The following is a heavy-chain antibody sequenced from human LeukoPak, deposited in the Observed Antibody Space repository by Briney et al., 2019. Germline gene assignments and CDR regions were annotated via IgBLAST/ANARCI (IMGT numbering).Heavy chain of an antibody. J-gene: IGHJ5*02. CDR3: ARGLAAASST. CDR1: GGSFSGYY. V-gene: IGHV4-34*01. D-gene: IGHD6-13*01. Sequence: SETLSLTCAVYGGSFSGYYWSWIRQPPGKGLEWTGAINHSGSTNYNPSLKSRVTISVDTSKNQFCLKLSSVTAADTAVYYCARGLAAASSTWGRGTLVTVFS. CDR2: INHSGST.